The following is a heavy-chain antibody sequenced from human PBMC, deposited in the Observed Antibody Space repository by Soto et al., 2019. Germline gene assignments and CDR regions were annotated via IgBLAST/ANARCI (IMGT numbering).Heavy chain of an antibody. CDR2: ISGSGGTT. CDR1: GFTFSSYA. CDR3: AKTANGWFSAFDI. J-gene: IGHJ3*02. Sequence: EVQLLESGGGLVQPGGSLRLSCAASGFTFSSYAMSWVRQAPGKGLEWVSAISGSGGTTYYADSVKGRFTFSRDNSKHTLSLQMNSLRADDTAVYYFAKTANGWFSAFDIWGQGTMVTVSS. V-gene: IGHV3-23*01. D-gene: IGHD6-19*01.